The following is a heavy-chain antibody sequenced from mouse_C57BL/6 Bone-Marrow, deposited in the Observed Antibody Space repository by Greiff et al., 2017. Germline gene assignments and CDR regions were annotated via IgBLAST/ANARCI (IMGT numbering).Heavy chain of an antibody. J-gene: IGHJ2*01. D-gene: IGHD2-3*01. Sequence: QVQLQQSGAELVRPGTSVKVSCKASGYAFTNYLIEWVKQRPGQGLEWIGVINPGSGGTNYNEKFKGKATLTADKSSSTAYMQLRSLTSEDSAVYFCARWDDGYFYFDYWGQGTTLTVSS. CDR3: ARWDDGYFYFDY. CDR2: INPGSGGT. CDR1: GYAFTNYL. V-gene: IGHV1-54*01.